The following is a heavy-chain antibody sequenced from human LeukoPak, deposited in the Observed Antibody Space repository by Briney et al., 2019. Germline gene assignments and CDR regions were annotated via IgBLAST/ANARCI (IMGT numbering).Heavy chain of an antibody. Sequence: PSETLSLTCAGYGGSFSGYYWSWIRQPPGKGLEWIGEINHSGSTNYNPSLKSRVTISVDTSKNQFSLKLSSVTAADTAVYYCARGKGEFYYDSSGSFTFDYWGQGTLVTVSS. CDR3: ARGKGEFYYDSSGSFTFDY. CDR2: INHSGST. J-gene: IGHJ4*02. D-gene: IGHD3-22*01. CDR1: GGSFSGYY. V-gene: IGHV4-34*01.